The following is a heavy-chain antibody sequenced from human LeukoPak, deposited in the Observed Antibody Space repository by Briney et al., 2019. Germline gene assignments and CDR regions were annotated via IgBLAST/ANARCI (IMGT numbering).Heavy chain of an antibody. CDR2: IFPGDSNI. CDR1: GYSFSNYW. CDR3: ARDHYCYSTCCYFDY. Sequence: GESLKISCRASGYSFSNYWVGWVRQMPGKGMEYMGIIFPGDSNIRYNPSFQGQATMSVDRSTNTAYLQWSSLKASDSAMYYCARDHYCYSTCCYFDYWGQGTLVTVSS. V-gene: IGHV5-51*01. D-gene: IGHD2/OR15-2a*01. J-gene: IGHJ4*02.